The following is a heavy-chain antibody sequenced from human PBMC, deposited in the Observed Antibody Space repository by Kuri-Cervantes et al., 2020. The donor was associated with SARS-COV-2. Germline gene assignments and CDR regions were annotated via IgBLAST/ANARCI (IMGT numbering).Heavy chain of an antibody. J-gene: IGHJ4*02. D-gene: IGHD1-26*01. CDR3: ARDRGETYCIDY. CDR1: GFTFSSYA. Sequence: GGSLRLSCAASGFTFSSYALHWVRQAPGKGLEWVAFISYDGSDKSYADSVKGRFTISRDNSKNTVYLQMNSLRAEDTAVFHCARDRGETYCIDYWGQGTQVTVSS. CDR2: ISYDGSDK. V-gene: IGHV3-30*01.